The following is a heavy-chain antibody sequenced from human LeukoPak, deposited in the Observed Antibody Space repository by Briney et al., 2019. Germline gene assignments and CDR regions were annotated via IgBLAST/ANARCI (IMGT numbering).Heavy chain of an antibody. CDR3: ARHAPGDFWSGYYPLYFDY. D-gene: IGHD3-3*01. CDR1: GYSISSGYY. CDR2: IYHSGST. Sequence: SETLSLTCAVSGYSISSGYYWGWIRQPPGKGLEWIGSIYHSGSTYYNSSLKSRVTISVDTSKNQFSLKLSSVTAADTAVYYCARHAPGDFWSGYYPLYFDYWGQGTLVTVSS. J-gene: IGHJ4*02. V-gene: IGHV4-38-2*01.